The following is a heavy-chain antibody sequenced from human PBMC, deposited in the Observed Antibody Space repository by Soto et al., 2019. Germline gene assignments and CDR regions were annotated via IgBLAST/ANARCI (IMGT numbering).Heavy chain of an antibody. CDR1: GGSISSGGYY. J-gene: IGHJ6*02. CDR2: IYYSGST. CDR3: ARDGRSTRLYYYGMDV. Sequence: QVQLQESGPGLVKPSQTLSLTCTVSGGSISSGGYYWSWIRQHPGKGLEWIGYIYYSGSTCYNPSLKSRVTISVDTSKNQFSLKLSSVTAADTAVYYCARDGRSTRLYYYGMDVWGQGTTVTVSS. V-gene: IGHV4-31*03. D-gene: IGHD2-15*01.